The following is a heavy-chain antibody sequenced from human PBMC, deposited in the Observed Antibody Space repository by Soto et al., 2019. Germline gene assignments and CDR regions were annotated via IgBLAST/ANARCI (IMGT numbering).Heavy chain of an antibody. J-gene: IGHJ3*02. Sequence: GGSLRLSCAASGFTFSSYAMSWVRQAPGKGLEWVSAISGSGGSTYYADFVKGRFTISRDNSKNTLYLQMNSLRAEDTAVYYYAKVIYYYDSSGYYPPDAFDIWGQGTMVTVSS. CDR3: AKVIYYYDSSGYYPPDAFDI. D-gene: IGHD3-22*01. CDR1: GFTFSSYA. CDR2: ISGSGGST. V-gene: IGHV3-23*01.